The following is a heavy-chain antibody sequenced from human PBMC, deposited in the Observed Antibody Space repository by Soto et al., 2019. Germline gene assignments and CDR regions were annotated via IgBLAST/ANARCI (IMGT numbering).Heavy chain of an antibody. CDR1: GFTFGDYA. D-gene: IGHD5-18*01. Sequence: GGSLRLSCTASGFTFGDYAMSWVRQAPGKGLEWVGFIRSKAYGGTTEYAASVKGRFTISRDDSKNTAYLQMNSLKTEDTAVYYCTVGGYSYGRVWFDPWGQGTLVTVSS. CDR2: IRSKAYGGTT. CDR3: TVGGYSYGRVWFDP. J-gene: IGHJ5*02. V-gene: IGHV3-49*04.